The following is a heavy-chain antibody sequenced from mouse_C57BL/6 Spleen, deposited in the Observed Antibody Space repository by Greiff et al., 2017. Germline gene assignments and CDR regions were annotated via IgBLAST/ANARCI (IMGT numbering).Heavy chain of an antibody. CDR2: IYPGDGDT. V-gene: IGHV1-82*01. J-gene: IGHJ3*01. D-gene: IGHD3-2*02. Sequence: VQVVESGPELVKPGASVKISCKASGYAFSSSWMNWVKQRPGKGLEWIGRIYPGDGDTNYNGKFKGKATLTADKSSSTAYMQLSSLTSEDSAVYFCATEATWAYWGQGTLVTVSA. CDR1: GYAFSSSW. CDR3: ATEATWAY.